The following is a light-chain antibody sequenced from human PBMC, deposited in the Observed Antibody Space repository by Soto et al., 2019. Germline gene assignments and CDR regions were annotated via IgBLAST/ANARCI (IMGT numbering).Light chain of an antibody. J-gene: IGLJ1*01. CDR3: CSYAGSYDYV. CDR2: DVN. Sequence: QSALAQPRSVSGSPGQSVTISCTGSSSDVGAYNYVSWYQHNTGKAPKLLIYDVNKRPSGVPDRFSGSKFGNTASLTISGLQADDEATFYCCSYAGSYDYVFGTGTKVTGL. CDR1: SSDVGAYNY. V-gene: IGLV2-11*01.